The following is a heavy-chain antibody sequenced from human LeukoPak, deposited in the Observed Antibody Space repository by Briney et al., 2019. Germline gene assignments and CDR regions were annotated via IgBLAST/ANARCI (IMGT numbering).Heavy chain of an antibody. CDR1: GFTFSIYA. CDR2: ISGSGGST. D-gene: IGHD2-8*01. CDR3: ANVRPLNDY. J-gene: IGHJ4*02. V-gene: IGHV3-23*01. Sequence: PGGSLRLSCAASGFTFSIYAMSWVRQAPGKGLEWVSAISGSGGSTYYADSVKGRFTIPRDNSKNTLYMQMNSLRAEDTAVYYCANVRPLNDYWGQGTLVTVSS.